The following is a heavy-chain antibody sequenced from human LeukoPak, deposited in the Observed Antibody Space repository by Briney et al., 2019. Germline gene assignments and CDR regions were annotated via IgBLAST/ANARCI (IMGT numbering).Heavy chain of an antibody. CDR2: IYNSGST. V-gene: IGHV4-59*01. Sequence: SETLSLTCTVSGVSISIYYWSWIRQPPGKGLEWIGYIYNSGSTSYNPSLKCRATISADTSKNQFSLKLSSVTAADTAVYYCVRDRELNYWGQGTLVTVSS. J-gene: IGHJ4*02. D-gene: IGHD1-7*01. CDR3: VRDRELNY. CDR1: GVSISIYY.